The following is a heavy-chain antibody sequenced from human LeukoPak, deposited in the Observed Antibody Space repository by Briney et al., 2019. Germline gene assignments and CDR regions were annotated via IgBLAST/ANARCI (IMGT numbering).Heavy chain of an antibody. CDR3: ARAEFHFDY. CDR1: GGSISSHY. V-gene: IGHV4-59*11. CDR2: IYYSGST. J-gene: IGHJ4*02. Sequence: SETLSLTCTVSGGSISSHYWSWIRQPPGKGLEWIGHIYYSGSTNYNPSLKSRVTISVDTSKNQFSLKLSSVTAADTAVYYCARAEFHFDYWGQGTLVTVSS.